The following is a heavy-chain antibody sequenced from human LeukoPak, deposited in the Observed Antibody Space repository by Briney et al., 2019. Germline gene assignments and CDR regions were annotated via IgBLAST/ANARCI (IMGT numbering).Heavy chain of an antibody. CDR1: GFTFSSYA. Sequence: GGSLRLSCAASGFTFSSYAMHWVRQAPGKGLEYVSAISSNGGSTYYANSVKGRFTISRDNSKNTLYLQMGSLRAEDMAVYYCAREYSGYDGEGYFDYWGQGTLVTVSS. J-gene: IGHJ4*02. CDR3: AREYSGYDGEGYFDY. D-gene: IGHD5-12*01. V-gene: IGHV3-64*01. CDR2: ISSNGGST.